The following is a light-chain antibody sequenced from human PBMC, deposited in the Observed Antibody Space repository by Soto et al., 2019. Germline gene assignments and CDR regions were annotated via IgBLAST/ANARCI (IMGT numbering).Light chain of an antibody. CDR1: QSIRNNF. CDR2: GAS. V-gene: IGKV3-20*01. J-gene: IGKJ1*01. Sequence: DIVLTQSPGTLSLSPGERATLSCRASQSIRNNFLAWYQQKPGQAPRLLIYGASNRATGIPDRFSGSGSGTDFTLTISRLGPEDFAVYYCQQYDTSPWTFGQGTKVDIK. CDR3: QQYDTSPWT.